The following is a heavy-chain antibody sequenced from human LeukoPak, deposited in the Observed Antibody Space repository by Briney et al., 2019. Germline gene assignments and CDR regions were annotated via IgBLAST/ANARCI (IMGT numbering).Heavy chain of an antibody. V-gene: IGHV3-53*01. D-gene: IGHD2-15*01. Sequence: GGFLRLSCTASGFTISNNYMSWVRQAPGKGLEWVSIIYSDRSTYYPESVKGRFTITRDDSKNTLFLQMDSLRVEDTAIYFCARDSAFSSYSNWGQGALVTVSS. CDR1: GFTISNNY. J-gene: IGHJ1*01. CDR2: IYSDRST. CDR3: ARDSAFSSYSN.